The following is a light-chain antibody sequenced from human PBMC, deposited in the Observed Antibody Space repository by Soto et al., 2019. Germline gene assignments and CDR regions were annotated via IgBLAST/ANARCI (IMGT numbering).Light chain of an antibody. J-gene: IGKJ1*01. Sequence: ETVLTQSPGTLSLSPGERATLSCRASQSVTSTYLAWYQQKPGQAPRLLIYGASSRATGIPDRFSGSGSGTDFTLTISRLEPEDFAVYYCQQYCYSLWTFGQGTRVEIK. CDR3: QQYCYSLWT. CDR2: GAS. V-gene: IGKV3-20*01. CDR1: QSVTSTY.